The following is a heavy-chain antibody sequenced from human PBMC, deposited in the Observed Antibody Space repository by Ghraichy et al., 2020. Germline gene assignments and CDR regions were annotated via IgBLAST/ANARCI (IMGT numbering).Heavy chain of an antibody. CDR2: ISSSGGTT. CDR3: AKSSTGRSAY. Sequence: GGSLRLSCAASGFTFSSFAMSWVRQAPRKGLEWVSGISSSGGTTYYADSVKGRFTISRDNSKNTLYLQMNRLRVEDTAVYYCAKSSTGRSAYWGQGTLVTVSS. J-gene: IGHJ4*02. D-gene: IGHD6-19*01. V-gene: IGHV3-23*01. CDR1: GFTFSSFA.